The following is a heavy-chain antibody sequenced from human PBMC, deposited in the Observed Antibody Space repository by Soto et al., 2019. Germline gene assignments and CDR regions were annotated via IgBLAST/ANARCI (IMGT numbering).Heavy chain of an antibody. Sequence: GGSLRLSCVASGFTLSSYGMHWVRQAPGKGLEWVAVITSDGSNEYYADSVKGRFTISRDNSKNTLYLQMNRPRPEDTAVYYCAKSRVSCGSDCTFDYWGQGTLVTVSS. D-gene: IGHD2-21*02. CDR1: GFTLSSYG. V-gene: IGHV3-30*18. CDR2: ITSDGSNE. J-gene: IGHJ4*02. CDR3: AKSRVSCGSDCTFDY.